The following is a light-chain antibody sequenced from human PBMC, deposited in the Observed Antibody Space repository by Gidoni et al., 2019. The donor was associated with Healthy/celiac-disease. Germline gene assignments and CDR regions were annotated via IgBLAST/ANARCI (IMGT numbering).Light chain of an antibody. Sequence: DIQLTQSPSFLSASVGDRVTITCWASQGISSYLAWYQQKPGKAPKLLIYAASPLQSGVPSRFSGSGSGTEFTLTISSLQPEDFATYYCQQLNSYPYTFGQGTKLEIK. V-gene: IGKV1-9*01. J-gene: IGKJ2*01. CDR3: QQLNSYPYT. CDR2: AAS. CDR1: QGISSY.